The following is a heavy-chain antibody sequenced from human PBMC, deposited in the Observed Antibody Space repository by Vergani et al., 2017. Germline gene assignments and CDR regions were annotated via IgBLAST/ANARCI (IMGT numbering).Heavy chain of an antibody. V-gene: IGHV3-23*04. CDR3: AKGGAVAGTSGMGFDY. Sequence: EVQLVESGGGLVPPGRSLRLSCAASGFSFGDYAMTWVRQAPGKGLEWVSAISGSGGSTYYADSVKGRFTISRDNSKNTLYLQMNSLRAEDTAVYYCAKGGAVAGTSGMGFDYWGQGTLVTVSS. CDR2: ISGSGGST. D-gene: IGHD6-19*01. CDR1: GFSFGDYA. J-gene: IGHJ4*02.